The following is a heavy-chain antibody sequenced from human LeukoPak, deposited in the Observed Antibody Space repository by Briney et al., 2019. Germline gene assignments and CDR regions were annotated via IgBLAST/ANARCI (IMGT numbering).Heavy chain of an antibody. Sequence: SETLSLTCTVSGGSISSSSYYWSWIRQPPGKGLEWIGYIYYSGSTNYNPSLKSRVAISVDRTKNQFSLQLSSVTAADTAVYYCATSPTVTSLDYWGQGTLVTVSS. J-gene: IGHJ4*02. D-gene: IGHD4-17*01. CDR3: ATSPTVTSLDY. CDR2: IYYSGST. V-gene: IGHV4-61*05. CDR1: GGSISSSSYY.